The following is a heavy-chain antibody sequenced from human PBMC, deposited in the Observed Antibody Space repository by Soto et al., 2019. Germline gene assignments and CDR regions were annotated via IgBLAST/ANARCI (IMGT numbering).Heavy chain of an antibody. D-gene: IGHD5-18*01. Sequence: AGESLKISCQGSGYNFATYWIAWVRQLPGKGPEWMGIIYPGDSDTSYSPSFQGQVTISVDKSISTAYLQWNSLKASDTAVYYCARRGYSYGLDVWGQGTKVTVSS. CDR1: GYNFATYW. CDR2: IYPGDSDT. V-gene: IGHV5-51*01. J-gene: IGHJ6*02. CDR3: ARRGYSYGLDV.